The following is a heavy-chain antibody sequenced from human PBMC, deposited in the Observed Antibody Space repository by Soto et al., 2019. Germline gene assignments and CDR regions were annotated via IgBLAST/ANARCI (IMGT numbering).Heavy chain of an antibody. J-gene: IGHJ2*01. V-gene: IGHV2-26*01. CDR1: GFSLSNARMG. CDR2: IFSNDAK. Sequence: QVTLKESGPVLVKPTETLTLTCTVSGFSLSNARMGVSWIRQPPGKALEWLAHIFSNDAKSYSTSLKSRLTISKDTSKSQVVLTMTNMDPVDTGTYYCARSPPSPPRPKPHWFFDLWGRGTLVTVSS. CDR3: ARSPPSPPRPKPHWFFDL. D-gene: IGHD1-1*01.